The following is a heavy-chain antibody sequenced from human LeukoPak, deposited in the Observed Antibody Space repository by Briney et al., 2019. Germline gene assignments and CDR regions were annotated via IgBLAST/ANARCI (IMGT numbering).Heavy chain of an antibody. D-gene: IGHD5-18*01. Sequence: GGSLRLSCAASGVIVSFNYMSWVRQAPGKGLEWVSSISSSSSYIYYADSVKGRFTISRDNAKNSLYLQMNSLRAEDTAVYYCARDPAYSYGDYYYYYYGMDVWGQGTTVTVSS. V-gene: IGHV3-21*01. J-gene: IGHJ6*02. CDR3: ARDPAYSYGDYYYYYYGMDV. CDR2: ISSSSSYI. CDR1: GVIVSFNY.